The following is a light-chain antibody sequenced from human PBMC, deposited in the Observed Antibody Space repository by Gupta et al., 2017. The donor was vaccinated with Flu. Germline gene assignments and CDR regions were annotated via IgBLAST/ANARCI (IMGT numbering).Light chain of an antibody. Sequence: VSLGERATINCKSSQSVLYSSNNKNYLAWYQQKPGQPPKLLIYWASTRESGVPDRFSGSGSGTDFTLTISSLQAEDVAVYYCQQYYSTPAFGPGTKVDIK. J-gene: IGKJ3*01. CDR1: QSVLYSSNNKNY. V-gene: IGKV4-1*01. CDR3: QQYYSTPA. CDR2: WAS.